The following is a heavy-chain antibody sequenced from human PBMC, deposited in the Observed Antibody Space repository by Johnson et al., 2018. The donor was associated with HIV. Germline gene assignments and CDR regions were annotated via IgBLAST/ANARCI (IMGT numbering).Heavy chain of an antibody. D-gene: IGHD1-26*01. J-gene: IGHJ3*02. CDR2: ISYDGSNK. CDR3: ARRDSGSLSFDI. Sequence: VPLVESGGGLVQPGGSLRLSCAASGFTFSSYAMHWVRQAPGKGLEWVAVISYDGSNKYYADSVKGRFTISRDNGKNSLYMQMNSLRAEDTALYYCARRDSGSLSFDIWGQGTMVTVSS. V-gene: IGHV3-30-3*01. CDR1: GFTFSSYA.